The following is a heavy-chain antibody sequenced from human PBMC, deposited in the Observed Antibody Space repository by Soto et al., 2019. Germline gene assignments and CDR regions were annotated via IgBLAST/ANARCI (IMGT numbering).Heavy chain of an antibody. CDR2: IDTSGGGT. CDR1: GLTFSSFA. Sequence: EVQLLKSGGGLVQPGGSLRLSCAASGLTFSSFAMSWVRQAPGKGLEWVSAIDTSGGGTYYADSVKGRFTISRDNSKNTLYLQMNSLRAEDTAVYYAVKSSRTLGDSWGQGTLVTVSS. J-gene: IGHJ4*02. V-gene: IGHV3-23*01. CDR3: VKSSRTLGDS. D-gene: IGHD6-13*01.